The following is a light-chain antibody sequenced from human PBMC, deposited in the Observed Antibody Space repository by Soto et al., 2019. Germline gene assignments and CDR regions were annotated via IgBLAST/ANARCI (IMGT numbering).Light chain of an antibody. CDR2: EVT. J-gene: IGLJ2*01. V-gene: IGLV2-14*01. CDR3: SSYAGSKNFVV. CDR1: SSDVGGYNY. Sequence: QSALTQPASVSGSPGQSITISCTGTSSDVGGYNYVSWYQQHPGKAPKLVIYEVTKRPSGVSNRFSGSKSGNTASLTISGLQAEDETDYYCSSYAGSKNFVVFGGGTKLTVL.